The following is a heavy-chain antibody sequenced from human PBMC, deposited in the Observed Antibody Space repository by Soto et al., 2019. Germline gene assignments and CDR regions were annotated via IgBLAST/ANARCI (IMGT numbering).Heavy chain of an antibody. V-gene: IGHV1-18*01. J-gene: IGHJ3*02. CDR3: ARGIPSMIGAVGEYFDI. CDR1: GYTFTSYG. D-gene: IGHD3-22*01. CDR2: ISAYNGNT. Sequence: QVQLVQYGAEVKKPGASVKVSCKASGYTFTSYGISWVRQAPGQGLEWMGWISAYNGNTNYAQKLQGRVTMTTDTSTSTAYMELRSLRSADTAVYYCARGIPSMIGAVGEYFDIWGQGTMVTVSS.